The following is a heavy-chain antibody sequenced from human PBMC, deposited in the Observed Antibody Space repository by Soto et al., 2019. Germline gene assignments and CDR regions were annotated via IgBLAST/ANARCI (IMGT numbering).Heavy chain of an antibody. CDR2: ISYSGST. CDR1: GDSMTTVGYY. CDR3: TRGDY. V-gene: IGHV4-31*03. J-gene: IGHJ4*02. Sequence: QVQLQESGPGLVKPSQTLSLTCTVSGDSMTTVGYYWTWIRQHPGQGLEWIGFISYSGSTYYSSSLKGRVAISADTSKNQFSLKLNSVTAADPAVYYCTRGDYWGQGTLVTVSS.